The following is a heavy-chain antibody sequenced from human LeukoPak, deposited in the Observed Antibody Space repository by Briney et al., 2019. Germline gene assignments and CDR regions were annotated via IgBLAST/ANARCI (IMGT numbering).Heavy chain of an antibody. CDR3: AKSGGYGLIDY. CDR2: INHSGST. CDR1: GGSFSGYY. Sequence: PSETLSLTCAVYGGSFSGYYWSWIRQPPGKGLESIGEINHSGSTNYNPALKSRVTISVDTSKNQFSLKLNSVTAADTAMYYCAKSGGYGLIDYWGQGTLVTVSS. J-gene: IGHJ4*02. V-gene: IGHV4-34*01. D-gene: IGHD1-26*01.